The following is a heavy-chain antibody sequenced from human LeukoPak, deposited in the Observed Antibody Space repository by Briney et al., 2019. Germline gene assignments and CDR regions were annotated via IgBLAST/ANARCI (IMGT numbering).Heavy chain of an antibody. J-gene: IGHJ4*02. CDR2: ISGSGSST. CDR3: AKRLGAAGPYFDY. CDR1: GFTFNSYA. V-gene: IGHV3-23*01. Sequence: GGSLRLSCAASGFTFNSYAMNWVRQGPGKGLEWVSAISGSGSSTDYADSVKGRFTISRDNSKKTLYLQMNSLRAEDTAVYYCAKRLGAAGPYFDYWGQGTLVTVSS. D-gene: IGHD6-13*01.